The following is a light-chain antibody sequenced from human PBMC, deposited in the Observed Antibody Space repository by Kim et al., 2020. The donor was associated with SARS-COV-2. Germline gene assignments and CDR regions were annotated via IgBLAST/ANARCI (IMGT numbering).Light chain of an antibody. CDR2: ASS. Sequence: DIQMTQSPSSLSASIGDRVTITCRASQNINNYLNWYQQKPGKAPKLLIYASSSLQSGFPSRFSGSGSGTDFTLTITSLQPEDFSTYYCQQSYSAPYTFGQGTKLEI. V-gene: IGKV1-39*01. J-gene: IGKJ2*01. CDR3: QQSYSAPYT. CDR1: QNINNY.